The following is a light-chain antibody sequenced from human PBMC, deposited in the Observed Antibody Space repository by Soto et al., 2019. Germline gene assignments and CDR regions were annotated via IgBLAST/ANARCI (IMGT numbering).Light chain of an antibody. J-gene: IGLJ2*01. CDR1: SSDVGGYNF. CDR3: SSYGGSNILL. Sequence: QSALTQPPSASGSPGQSVTISCTGTSSDVGGYNFVSWYQQHPGKAPKLLIYEVIKRPSEVPDRFSGSKSGNTASLTVSGLQAEDEADYYCSSYGGSNILLFGGGTKLTVL. V-gene: IGLV2-8*01. CDR2: EVI.